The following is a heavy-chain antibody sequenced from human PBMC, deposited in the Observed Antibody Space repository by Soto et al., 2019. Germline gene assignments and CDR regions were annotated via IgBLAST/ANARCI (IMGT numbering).Heavy chain of an antibody. Sequence: PGGSLRLSCAASGFTFSSYWMSWVRQAPGKGLEWVANIKQDGSEKYYVDSVKGRFTISRDNAKNSLYLQMNSLRAEDTAVYYCARELRIAARSWFDPWGQGTLVTVSS. CDR1: GFTFSSYW. CDR3: ARELRIAARSWFDP. V-gene: IGHV3-7*01. D-gene: IGHD6-13*01. CDR2: IKQDGSEK. J-gene: IGHJ5*02.